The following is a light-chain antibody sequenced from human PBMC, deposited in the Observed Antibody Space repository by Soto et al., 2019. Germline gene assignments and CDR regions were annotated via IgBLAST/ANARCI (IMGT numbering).Light chain of an antibody. CDR2: GAS. V-gene: IGKV3-20*01. CDR3: QQYGRPSRT. CDR1: QSVSSY. Sequence: EIVLTQSPGTLSLSPGERATLSCRASQSVSSYLAWYQQKPGQARRLLIYGASSRATGIPDRFSGSGSGTDFTLTISRLEPEDFAVYYCQQYGRPSRTFGQGTKVEIK. J-gene: IGKJ1*01.